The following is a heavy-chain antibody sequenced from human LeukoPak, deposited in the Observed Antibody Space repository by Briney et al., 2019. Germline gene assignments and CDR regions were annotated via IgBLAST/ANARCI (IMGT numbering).Heavy chain of an antibody. CDR3: ARDEWELLRHLDY. D-gene: IGHD1-26*01. CDR1: GFTFSSYS. CDR2: ISSSSSYI. Sequence: GGSLRLSCAASGFTFSSYSMNWVRQAPGKGLEWVSSISSSSSYIYYAYSLKGRFTISRDNAKNSLYLQMNSLRAEDTAVYYCARDEWELLRHLDYWGQGTLVTVSS. J-gene: IGHJ4*02. V-gene: IGHV3-21*01.